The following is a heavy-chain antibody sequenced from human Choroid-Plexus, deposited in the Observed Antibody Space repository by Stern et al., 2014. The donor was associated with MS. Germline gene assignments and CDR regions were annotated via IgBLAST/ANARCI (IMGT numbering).Heavy chain of an antibody. V-gene: IGHV3-30*18. CDR1: GFTLGSCA. CDR3: AKDRQYLTYFFDH. Sequence: VQLVESGGGVVQPGRPLRLSCVASGFTLGSCAMYWVRQAPGKGLERVAGVSYDGSNKYYADSVKGRFTISRDNSQNTLYMQMSSLRPEDTAVYYCAKDRQYLTYFFDHWGQGSLVTVSS. CDR2: VSYDGSNK. J-gene: IGHJ5*02. D-gene: IGHD2/OR15-2a*01.